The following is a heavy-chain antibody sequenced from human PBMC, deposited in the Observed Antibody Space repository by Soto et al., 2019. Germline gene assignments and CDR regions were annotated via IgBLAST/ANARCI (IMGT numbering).Heavy chain of an antibody. D-gene: IGHD6-13*01. CDR2: IYSGGST. CDR3: ARVGDSSSWYSYYFDY. V-gene: IGHV3-66*02. CDR1: GFTVSSNY. Sequence: GESLKISCAASGFTVSSNYMSWVRQAPGKGLEWVSVIYSGGSTYYADSVKGRFTISRDNSKNTLYLQMNSLRAEDTAVYYCARVGDSSSWYSYYFDYWGQGTLVTVSS. J-gene: IGHJ4*02.